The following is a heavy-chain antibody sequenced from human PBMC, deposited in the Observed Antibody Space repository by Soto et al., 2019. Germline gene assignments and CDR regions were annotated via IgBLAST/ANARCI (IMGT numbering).Heavy chain of an antibody. CDR2: IWYDGSNK. CDR3: ARDLSGDYGALDT. CDR1: GFTFSSYG. V-gene: IGHV3-33*01. J-gene: IGHJ3*02. Sequence: QVQLVESGGGVVQPGRSLRRSCAPSGFTFSSYGMHWARQAPGKGLEWVAVIWYDGSNKVYADSVKGRFTISRDNSKNTSYLQMNSLRAEDTAVYYCARDLSGDYGALDTWGQGTMVTVTS. D-gene: IGHD4-17*01.